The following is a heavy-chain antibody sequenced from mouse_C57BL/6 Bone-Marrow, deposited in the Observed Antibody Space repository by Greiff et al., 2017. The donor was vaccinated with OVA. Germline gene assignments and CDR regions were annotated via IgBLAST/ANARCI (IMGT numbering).Heavy chain of an antibody. CDR2: ISDGGSYT. V-gene: IGHV5-4*03. CDR3: ARTYDYDEPSLAY. Sequence: EVKVVESGGGLVKPGGSLKLSCAASGFTFSSYAMSWVRQTPEKRLEWVATISDGGSYTYYPDNVKGRFTISRDNAKNNLYLQMSHLKSEDTAMYYCARTYDYDEPSLAYWGQGTLVTVSA. D-gene: IGHD2-4*01. J-gene: IGHJ3*01. CDR1: GFTFSSYA.